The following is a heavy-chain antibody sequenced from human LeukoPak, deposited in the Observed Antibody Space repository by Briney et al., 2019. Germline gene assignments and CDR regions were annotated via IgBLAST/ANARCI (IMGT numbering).Heavy chain of an antibody. D-gene: IGHD1-26*01. CDR3: ATYSGAHHKTFDD. V-gene: IGHV4-61*02. CDR1: GGSISSGSYY. Sequence: SETLSLTCTVSGGSISSGSYYWSWIRQPAGKGLEWIGRIYTSGSTNYNPSLKSRVTISYTSKNQFSLKLNSVTAADTALYYCATYSGAHHKTFDDWGQGTLVTVSS. CDR2: IYTSGST. J-gene: IGHJ4*02.